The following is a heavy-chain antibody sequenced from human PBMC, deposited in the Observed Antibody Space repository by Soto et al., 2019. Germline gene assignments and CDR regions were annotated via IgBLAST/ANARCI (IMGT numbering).Heavy chain of an antibody. CDR3: ARDKDSGYPLPYYGMDV. D-gene: IGHD5-12*01. Sequence: GGSLRLSCAASGFTFSSYSMNWVRQAPGKGLEWVSYISSSSSTIYYADSVKGRLTISRDNAKNSLYLQMNSLRDEDTAVYYCARDKDSGYPLPYYGMDVWGQGTTVTVSS. V-gene: IGHV3-48*02. J-gene: IGHJ6*02. CDR2: ISSSSSTI. CDR1: GFTFSSYS.